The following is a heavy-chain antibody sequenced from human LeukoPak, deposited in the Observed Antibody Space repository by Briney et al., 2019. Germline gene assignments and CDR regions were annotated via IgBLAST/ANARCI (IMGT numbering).Heavy chain of an antibody. CDR3: AKDGTWNDGGN. V-gene: IGHV3-23*01. CDR1: GFTFSSYA. J-gene: IGHJ4*02. CDR2: ISGSGGST. Sequence: GGSLRLSCAASGFTFSSYAMSWVRQAPGKGLEWVSAISGSGGSTYYADSVKDRFTISRDNSKNTLYLQMNSLRAEDTAVYYCAKDGTWNDGGNWGQGTLVTVSS. D-gene: IGHD1-1*01.